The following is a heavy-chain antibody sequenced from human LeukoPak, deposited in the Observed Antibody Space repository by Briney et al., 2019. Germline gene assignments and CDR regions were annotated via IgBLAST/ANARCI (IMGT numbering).Heavy chain of an antibody. CDR2: MSPDGTEK. Sequence: GGSLRLSCAASGFTFSGSWMSWVRQTPEKGLEWVANMSPDGTEKYYVDSVKGRFTISRDNAKNSLYLQMNSLRAEDTAVYYCARRTNYVAFDYWGQGTLVTVSS. CDR3: ARRTNYVAFDY. J-gene: IGHJ4*02. V-gene: IGHV3-7*01. CDR1: GFTFSGSW. D-gene: IGHD4/OR15-4a*01.